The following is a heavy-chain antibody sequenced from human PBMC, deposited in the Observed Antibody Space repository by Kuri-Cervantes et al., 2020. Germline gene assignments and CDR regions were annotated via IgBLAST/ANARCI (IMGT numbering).Heavy chain of an antibody. Sequence: GGSLRLSCAASGFTFSSYSMNWVRQAPGKGLEWVSYISSSSSTIYYADSVEGRFTISRDNAKNSLYLQMNSLRAEDTALYYCAKAYKQHLQTWSQGTLVTVSS. J-gene: IGHJ5*02. V-gene: IGHV3-48*04. D-gene: IGHD6-13*01. CDR1: GFTFSSYS. CDR2: ISSSSSTI. CDR3: AKAYKQHLQT.